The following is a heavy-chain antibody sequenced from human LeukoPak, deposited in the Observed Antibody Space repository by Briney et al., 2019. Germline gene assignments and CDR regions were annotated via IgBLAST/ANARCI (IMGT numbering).Heavy chain of an antibody. CDR3: ARVSCSSTSCYFDY. CDR2: ISGSGGST. Sequence: GGSLRLSCAASGFTFSSYAMSWVRQAPGKGLEWVSAISGSGGSTYYADSVKGRFTISRDNSKNTLYLQMNSLRAEDTAVYYCARVSCSSTSCYFDYWGQGTLVTVSS. V-gene: IGHV3-23*01. CDR1: GFTFSSYA. J-gene: IGHJ4*02. D-gene: IGHD2-2*01.